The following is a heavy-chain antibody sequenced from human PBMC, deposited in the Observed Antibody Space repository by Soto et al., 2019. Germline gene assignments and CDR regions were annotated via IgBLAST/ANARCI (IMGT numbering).Heavy chain of an antibody. D-gene: IGHD2-15*01. V-gene: IGHV3-21*01. CDR2: ISSSSSYI. CDR1: GFTFSSYS. Sequence: RPSCAGSGFTFSSYSMNWLRQPPGRGRGSVSYISSSSSYIYYADSVKGRFTISRDNAKNSLYLQMNSLRAEYTPVYSYERGARLLVSATPDYPYYGMDVWGQGTTVTGSS. J-gene: IGHJ6*02. CDR3: ERGARLLVSATPDYPYYGMDV.